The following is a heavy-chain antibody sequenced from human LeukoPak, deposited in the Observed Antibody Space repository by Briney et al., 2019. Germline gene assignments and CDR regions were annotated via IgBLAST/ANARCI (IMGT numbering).Heavy chain of an antibody. CDR2: IYSGGST. D-gene: IGHD3-10*01. J-gene: IGHJ4*02. Sequence: GGSLRLSCAASGFTVRSNYMSWVRQAPGKGLKWVSVIYSGGSTYYADSVRGRFTISRDNSKNTLYLQMDSLRAEDTAVYYCAKAYYYGSGSNYKSFDYWGQGTLVTVSS. CDR1: GFTVRSNY. CDR3: AKAYYYGSGSNYKSFDY. V-gene: IGHV3-53*01.